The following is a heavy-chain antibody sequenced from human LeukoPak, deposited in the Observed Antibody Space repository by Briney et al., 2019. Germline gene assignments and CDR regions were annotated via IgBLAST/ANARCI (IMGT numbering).Heavy chain of an antibody. Sequence: GRSLRLSCAASGFTFSSHSMYWVRQAPGKGLEWVAVISKDGNTKYHTDSVKGRFTVSRDNSKNTLYLQMNSLRTEDTAVYYCARDSNDIPDYGGQGTLVTVSS. V-gene: IGHV3-30*04. CDR1: GFTFSSHS. J-gene: IGHJ4*02. CDR3: ARDSNDIPDY. CDR2: ISKDGNTK. D-gene: IGHD1-1*01.